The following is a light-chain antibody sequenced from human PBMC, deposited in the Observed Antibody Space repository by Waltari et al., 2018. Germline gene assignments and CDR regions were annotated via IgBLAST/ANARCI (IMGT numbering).Light chain of an antibody. CDR1: QSILTW. Sequence: DIQMTQSPSTLSASVGDRVTITCRASQSILTWLAWYQQKPGKAPRLLMYKASSLQSGVPSRFSGSGSGTEFTLTISSLEPVDFATYYCQQYNTYSPGPTFGGGTKVEIK. CDR3: QQYNTYSPGPT. V-gene: IGKV1-5*03. CDR2: KAS. J-gene: IGKJ4*01.